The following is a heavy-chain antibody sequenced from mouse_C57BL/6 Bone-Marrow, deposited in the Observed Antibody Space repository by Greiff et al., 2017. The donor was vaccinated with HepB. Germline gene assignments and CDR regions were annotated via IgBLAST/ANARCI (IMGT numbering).Heavy chain of an antibody. D-gene: IGHD1-1*01. CDR2: ISSGSSTI. CDR1: GFTFSDYG. V-gene: IGHV5-17*01. J-gene: IGHJ2*01. Sequence: DVQLVESGGGLVKPGGSLKLSCAASGFTFSDYGMHWVRQAPEKGLEWVAYISSGSSTIYYADTVKGRFTISRDNAKNTLFLQMTSLRSEDTAMYYCARATTTVVAFDYWGQGTTLTVSS. CDR3: ARATTTVVAFDY.